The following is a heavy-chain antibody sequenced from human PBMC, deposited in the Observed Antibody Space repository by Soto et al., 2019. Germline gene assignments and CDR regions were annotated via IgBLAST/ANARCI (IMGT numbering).Heavy chain of an antibody. J-gene: IGHJ5*02. V-gene: IGHV3-23*01. CDR1: GFTFSDFA. CDR2: ITGAGGIT. Sequence: EVLLLGSGGGLVQPGGSLRLSCAASGFTFSDFAMTWVRQAPGKGLEWVSTITGAGGITYYADSVKGRFTISRDNSENTLYLQMSSLRAEDTALYYCVHTGSAIRWFHAWGQGTLVTVSS. D-gene: IGHD3-10*01. CDR3: VHTGSAIRWFHA.